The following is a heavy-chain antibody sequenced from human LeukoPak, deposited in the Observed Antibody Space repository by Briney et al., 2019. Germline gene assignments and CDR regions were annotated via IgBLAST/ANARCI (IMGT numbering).Heavy chain of an antibody. CDR3: ARGPGGYDDY. CDR2: ISSSSSTI. D-gene: IGHD5-12*01. CDR1: GFTFSSYS. Sequence: GGSLRLSCAASGFTFSSYSMNWVRQAPGKGLEWVSYISSSSSTIYYADSVKGRFTISRDNAKNSLFLQMNSLRAEDTAVYYCARGPGGYDDYWGQGTLVTVSS. V-gene: IGHV3-48*04. J-gene: IGHJ4*02.